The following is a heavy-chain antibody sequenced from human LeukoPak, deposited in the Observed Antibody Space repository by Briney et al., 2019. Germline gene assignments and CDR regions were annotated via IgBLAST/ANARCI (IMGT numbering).Heavy chain of an antibody. CDR3: ARDDYGDYFDY. V-gene: IGHV3-23*01. Sequence: GGSLRLSCAASGFTFSSYAMSWVRQAPGKGLEWVSAISGSGGSTYYADSVKGRFTISRDNSKNTLYLQVNSLRAEDTAVYYCARDDYGDYFDYWGQGTLVTVSS. D-gene: IGHD4-17*01. CDR2: ISGSGGST. J-gene: IGHJ4*02. CDR1: GFTFSSYA.